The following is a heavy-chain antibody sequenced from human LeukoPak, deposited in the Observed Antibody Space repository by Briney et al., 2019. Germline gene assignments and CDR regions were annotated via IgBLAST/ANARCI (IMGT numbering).Heavy chain of an antibody. Sequence: SQTLSLTCTVSGGSISSHFWSWIRQPPGKGLEWIGYIYYSGSTNYNPSLKSRVTISVDTSKNQFSLRLSSVTVADTAIYYCAREIIAAAGTPWFDPWGQGLLVTVSS. D-gene: IGHD6-13*01. CDR2: IYYSGST. CDR1: GGSISSHF. J-gene: IGHJ5*02. CDR3: AREIIAAAGTPWFDP. V-gene: IGHV4-59*11.